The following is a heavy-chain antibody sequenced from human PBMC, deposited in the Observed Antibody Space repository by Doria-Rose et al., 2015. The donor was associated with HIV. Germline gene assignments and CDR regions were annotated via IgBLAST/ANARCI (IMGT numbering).Heavy chain of an antibody. Sequence: QITLKESGPVLVRPTETLTLTCTVSGVSLSSPGMGVSWIRQPPGRALEWLANIFSYDEVSYKTALKSRLTSSRGTSKSQVVLTMTDMDPVDTATYYCARIKSSRWYHKYYFDFWGQGTLVIVSA. J-gene: IGHJ4*02. CDR1: GVSLSSPGMG. D-gene: IGHD6-13*01. CDR3: ARIKSSRWYHKYYFDF. V-gene: IGHV2-26*01. CDR2: IFSYDEV.